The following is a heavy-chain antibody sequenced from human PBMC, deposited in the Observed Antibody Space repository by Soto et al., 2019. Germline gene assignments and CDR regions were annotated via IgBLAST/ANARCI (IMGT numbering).Heavy chain of an antibody. D-gene: IGHD2-2*02. CDR3: AKGSSASRPYYFDY. CDR2: ITDTGGDT. V-gene: IGHV3-23*01. Sequence: PGGSLRLSCAASGFTFSSYAMSWVRQAPGKGLDWVSAITDTGGDTYHADSVKGRLTISRDNSKSTLYLQMNDLRAEDTAIYYWAKGSSASRPYYFDYWGQETLVTVSS. CDR1: GFTFSSYA. J-gene: IGHJ4*02.